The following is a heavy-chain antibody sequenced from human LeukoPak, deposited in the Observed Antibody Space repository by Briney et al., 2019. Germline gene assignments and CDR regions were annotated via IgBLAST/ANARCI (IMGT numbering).Heavy chain of an antibody. Sequence: SETLSLTCTVSGGSICSGSYYWGWIRPPAGKGLEWIGRIYPSGSTNYNPSLKSRVTISVDTSKSQFSLKLSSVTAADTAVYYCARSDPPSHWAYGSGSYTHFDDWGQGNLVTVSS. CDR1: GGSICSGSYY. V-gene: IGHV4-61*02. CDR3: ARSDPPSHWAYGSGSYTHFDD. D-gene: IGHD3-10*01. J-gene: IGHJ4*02. CDR2: IYPSGST.